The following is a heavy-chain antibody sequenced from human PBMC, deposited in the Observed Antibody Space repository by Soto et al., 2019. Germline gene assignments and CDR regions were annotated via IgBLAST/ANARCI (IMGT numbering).Heavy chain of an antibody. J-gene: IGHJ6*02. CDR3: ARGLVIRPYYYHGMDV. V-gene: IGHV4-30-4*01. Sequence: SETLSLTCTVSGGTISSGDSFGSCIRQSPGKGLEWIGYISSIGSTYYNPSLKSRVSVSRDTSKNQFSLKLSSVTTTDTAVYYCARGLVIRPYYYHGMDVWGQGTTVT. CDR2: ISSIGST. CDR1: GGTISSGDSF. D-gene: IGHD3-9*01.